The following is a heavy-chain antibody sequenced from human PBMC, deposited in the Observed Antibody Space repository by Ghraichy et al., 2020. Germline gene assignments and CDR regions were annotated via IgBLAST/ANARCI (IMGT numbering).Heavy chain of an antibody. CDR1: GGSICTYY. V-gene: IGHV4-59*01. D-gene: IGHD4-17*01. J-gene: IGHJ3*02. CDR2: IYSSGST. CDR3: ARERSDYDNAFDI. Sequence: SETLSLTCSVSGGSICTYYWSWIRQTPGQGLEWIGYIYSSGSTKYNPSLKSRVTISVDTSKNQFSLKVNSVTAADTAIYFCARERSDYDNAFDIWGQGTMVTVSS.